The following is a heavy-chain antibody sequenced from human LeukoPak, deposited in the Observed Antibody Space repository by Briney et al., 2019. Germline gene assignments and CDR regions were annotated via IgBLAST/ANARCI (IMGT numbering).Heavy chain of an antibody. D-gene: IGHD3-3*01. CDR2: IYGGGVT. CDR1: GGSISSFH. CDR3: ARSVGTNWSYFFDY. V-gene: IGHV4-59*01. J-gene: IGHJ4*02. Sequence: SETLSLTCTVSGGSISSFHWNWLRQSPGRGLEWIGYIYGGGVTNYNPSLRFRVTMSIDTSENKFSLNLKSVTAEDTAVYYCARSVGTNWSYFFDYWGQGTLVTVSS.